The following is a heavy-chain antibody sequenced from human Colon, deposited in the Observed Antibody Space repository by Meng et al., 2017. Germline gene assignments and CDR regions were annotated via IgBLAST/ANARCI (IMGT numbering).Heavy chain of an antibody. V-gene: IGHV4-34*01. D-gene: IGHD2-2*01. CDR2: INHSGST. CDR3: ARGWGYCSSTSCYFLDY. J-gene: IGHJ4*02. CDR1: GGAFSGYY. Sequence: QVQLQRGGGGLFKPSGTLPLTGGVYGGAFSGYYWSWIRQPPGKGLEWIGEINHSGSTNYNPSLKSRVTISVDTSKNQFSLKLSSVTAADTAVYYCARGWGYCSSTSCYFLDYWGQGTLVTVSS.